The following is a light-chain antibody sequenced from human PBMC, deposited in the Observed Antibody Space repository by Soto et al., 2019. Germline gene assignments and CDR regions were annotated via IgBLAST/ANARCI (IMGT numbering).Light chain of an antibody. CDR1: QTINNY. CDR3: QQTNASPLT. V-gene: IGKV1-39*01. J-gene: IGKJ1*01. CDR2: TTS. Sequence: DIQMTQSPPSLSASVGDSVTITCRSSQTINNYLNWYQQKPGQAPQLLIHTTSTLQSGAPSRFSGSGSGTDYTLTINGLQPEDFATYYCQQTNASPLTFGQGTKVDIK.